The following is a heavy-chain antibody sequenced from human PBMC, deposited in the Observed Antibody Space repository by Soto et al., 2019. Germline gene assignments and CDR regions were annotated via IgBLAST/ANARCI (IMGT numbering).Heavy chain of an antibody. Sequence: QVVLLQSGAEVKEPGSSVRVSCQVSGSTFNNFAFSWVRQAPGHGPEWMGGIVVDSNTAEYSQRFQDRVTITADTSTDTLYMEVGSLTFEDTAGYYCARAIKRWEVNYYFDFWGQGTLVTVSS. D-gene: IGHD1-26*01. CDR3: ARAIKRWEVNYYFDF. V-gene: IGHV1-69*06. J-gene: IGHJ4*02. CDR2: IVVDSNTA. CDR1: GSTFNNFA.